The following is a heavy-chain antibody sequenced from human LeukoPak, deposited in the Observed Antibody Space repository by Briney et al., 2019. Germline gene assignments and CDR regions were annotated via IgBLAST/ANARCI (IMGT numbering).Heavy chain of an antibody. V-gene: IGHV4-38-2*02. CDR2: FFHSGNT. CDR3: ARHASYYYDSSGYSVFDY. D-gene: IGHD3-22*01. Sequence: SETLSLTCTVSGYSISSGYYWGWIRQPPGKGLEWSGSFFHSGNTYYNPSLKSRVTISVDTSKNQFSLKLSSVTAADTAVYYCARHASYYYDSSGYSVFDYWGQGTLVTVSS. J-gene: IGHJ4*02. CDR1: GYSISSGYY.